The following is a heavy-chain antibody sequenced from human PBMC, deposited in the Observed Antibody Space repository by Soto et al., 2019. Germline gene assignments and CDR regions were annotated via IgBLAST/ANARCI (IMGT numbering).Heavy chain of an antibody. CDR2: INTYNGNT. J-gene: IGHJ4*02. D-gene: IGHD6-19*01. CDR3: ARLQQWLVLDF. CDR1: GYTFNSHG. Sequence: QVHLVQSGAEVKKPGASVKVSCKASGYTFNSHGISWVRQAPGQGLEWMGWINTYNGNTNYAQKIQGRVTMTTDTSTSTAYMELRSLRSDDTAVYYCARLQQWLVLDFWGQGTLVTVSS. V-gene: IGHV1-18*01.